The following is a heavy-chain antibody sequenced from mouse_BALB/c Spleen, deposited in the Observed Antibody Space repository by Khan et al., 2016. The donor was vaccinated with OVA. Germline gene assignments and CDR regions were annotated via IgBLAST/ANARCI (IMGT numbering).Heavy chain of an antibody. CDR2: INPSNGYT. CDR3: VDDRAYHRSDSWFAY. Sequence: QVQLKESGAELARPGASVKMSCKASGYTFTSYTIHWIKKRPGQGLEWIGYINPSNGYTNYNQKFKDKATLTTDKSSTTAYLQLSSLTSDDSAVXICVDDRAYHRSDSWFAYWGQGTLVTVSA. D-gene: IGHD2-14*01. CDR1: GYTFTSYT. V-gene: IGHV1-4*01. J-gene: IGHJ3*01.